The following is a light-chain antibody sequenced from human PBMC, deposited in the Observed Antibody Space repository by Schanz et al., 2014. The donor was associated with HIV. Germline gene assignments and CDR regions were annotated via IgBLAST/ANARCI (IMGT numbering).Light chain of an antibody. V-gene: IGLV1-44*01. CDR2: NSY. CDR1: RSNIGSNA. J-gene: IGLJ3*02. CDR3: GTWDDSLNGWV. Sequence: QSVLTQPPSASGTPGQRVTISCSVSRSNIGSNAVNWFQQLPGTAPKLIMYNSYHRPSGVPDRFSGSQSGASASLAISGLQSEDEADYYCGTWDDSLNGWVFGGGTKLTVL.